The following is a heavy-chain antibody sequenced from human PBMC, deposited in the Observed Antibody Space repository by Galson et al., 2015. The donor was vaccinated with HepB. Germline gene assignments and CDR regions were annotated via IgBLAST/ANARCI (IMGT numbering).Heavy chain of an antibody. J-gene: IGHJ4*02. CDR2: VRIKTRGGTT. CDR1: GFRFGDYA. Sequence: SLRLSCAASGFRFGDYAVIWVRQAPGKGLEWVGFVRIKTRGGTTEYAASVKGRFTISRDDSKSVAYLQMNSLNAEDTAKYYCISVGPRRGRDYYPFAYWGQGTLVTVSS. V-gene: IGHV3-49*04. D-gene: IGHD1-26*01. CDR3: ISVGPRRGRDYYPFAY.